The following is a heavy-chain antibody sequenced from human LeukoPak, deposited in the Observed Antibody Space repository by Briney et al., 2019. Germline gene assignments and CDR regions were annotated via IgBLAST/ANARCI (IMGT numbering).Heavy chain of an antibody. CDR1: GFTVSSNY. V-gene: IGHV3-66*01. CDR3: AKSVRRTYYYDSSGLRGGDY. J-gene: IGHJ4*02. Sequence: GGSLRLSCAASGFTVSSNYMSWVRQAPGKGLEWVSVIYSGGSTYYADSVKGRFTISRDNSKNTLYLQMNSLRAEDTAVYYCAKSVRRTYYYDSSGLRGGDYWGQGTLVTVSS. D-gene: IGHD3-22*01. CDR2: IYSGGST.